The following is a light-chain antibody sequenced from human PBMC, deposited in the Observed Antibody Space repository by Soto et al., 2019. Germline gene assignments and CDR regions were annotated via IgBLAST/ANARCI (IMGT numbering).Light chain of an antibody. CDR1: SSDVGGYNY. V-gene: IGLV2-11*01. J-gene: IGLJ1*01. Sequence: QSALTQPRSVSGSPGQSVTLSCTGTSSDVGGYNYVSWYQQHPGKAPKLMIYDVSERPSGVPDRFSGSKSGSTASLTISGLQPEDEADYYCCSYAGSYGLYVFGTGTKVTVL. CDR2: DVS. CDR3: CSYAGSYGLYV.